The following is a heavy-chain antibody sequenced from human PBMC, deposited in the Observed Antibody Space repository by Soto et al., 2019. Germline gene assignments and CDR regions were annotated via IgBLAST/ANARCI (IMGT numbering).Heavy chain of an antibody. CDR3: ARSTARYYDILIGHGGYFDS. D-gene: IGHD3-9*01. J-gene: IGHJ4*02. CDR1: GGSISSGGYS. V-gene: IGHV4-30-2*01. Sequence: QLQLQESGSGLVKPSQTLSLTCAVSGGSISSGGYSWSWIRQPPGKGLEWIGYIYHSGSTYYNPSLKSRVTISVNRSKNQFSLKLSSVTAAGTAVYYCARSTARYYDILIGHGGYFDSWGQGTLVTVSS. CDR2: IYHSGST.